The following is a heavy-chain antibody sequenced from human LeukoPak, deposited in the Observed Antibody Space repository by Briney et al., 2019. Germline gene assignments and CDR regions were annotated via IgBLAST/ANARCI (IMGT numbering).Heavy chain of an antibody. CDR1: GGSINLYN. V-gene: IGHV4-4*07. CDR3: ARGIADPYSFDS. J-gene: IGHJ4*02. CDR2: IYSTGST. Sequence: SETLSLTCTVSGGSINLYNWNWIRQPAEKGLEWIGRIYSTGSTNYSPSLKSRVTMSVDKSKNQFSLNLSSVTAADTAVYYCARGIADPYSFDSWGQGILVTVSS. D-gene: IGHD6-13*01.